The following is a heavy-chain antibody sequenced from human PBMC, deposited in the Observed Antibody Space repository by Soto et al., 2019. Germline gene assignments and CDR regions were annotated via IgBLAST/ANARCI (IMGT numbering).Heavy chain of an antibody. V-gene: IGHV4-39*02. CDR3: ARVNIVVVPAATNWFDP. J-gene: IGHJ5*02. CDR2: IYYIGNT. D-gene: IGHD2-2*01. CDR1: GGSISTRSSY. Sequence: PSETLSLTCTVSGGSISTRSSYWGWIRQPPGKGLEWIGSIYYIGNTYYNPSLKSRVTISIDSSKTLFSLKLSSVTAADTAVYYCARVNIVVVPAATNWFDPWGQGTLVTVSS.